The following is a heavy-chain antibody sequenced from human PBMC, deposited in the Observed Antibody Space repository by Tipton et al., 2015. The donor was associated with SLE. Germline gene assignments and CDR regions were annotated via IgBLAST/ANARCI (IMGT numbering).Heavy chain of an antibody. J-gene: IGHJ3*02. CDR1: GGSISSHY. D-gene: IGHD6-13*01. CDR2: IYYSGST. Sequence: TLSLTCTVSGGSISSHYWSWIRQPPGKGLEWIGYIYYSGSTNYNPSLKSRVTISVDTSKNQFSLKLSSVTAADTAVYYCARPGYSSTHDAFDIWGQGTMVTVSS. CDR3: ARPGYSSTHDAFDI. V-gene: IGHV4-59*11.